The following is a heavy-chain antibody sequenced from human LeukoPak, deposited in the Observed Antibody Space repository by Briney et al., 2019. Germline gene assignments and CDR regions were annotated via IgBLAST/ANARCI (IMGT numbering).Heavy chain of an antibody. V-gene: IGHV3-23*01. CDR3: AKVQYSGYDMTFDY. D-gene: IGHD5-12*01. Sequence: GGSLRLSCAASGFTFSSYAMNWVRQAPGKGLEWVSTISNSGDRTYYADSVQGRFTISRDNSKNTLYLQMNSLRTQDTAVYYCAKVQYSGYDMTFDYWGQGTLVTVSA. CDR2: ISNSGDRT. CDR1: GFTFSSYA. J-gene: IGHJ4*02.